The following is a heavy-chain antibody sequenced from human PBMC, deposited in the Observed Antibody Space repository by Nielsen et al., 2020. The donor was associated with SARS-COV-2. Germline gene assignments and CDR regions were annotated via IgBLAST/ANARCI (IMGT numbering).Heavy chain of an antibody. J-gene: IGHJ5*02. CDR3: AREGGYGFDP. CDR1: GFTFSWYA. Sequence: GESLKISCAASGFTFSWYAMAWVRQAPGQGLECVSTISESGGSTSYADSVKGRFTTSRDNSNNTLYLQMNSLRDEDTAVYYCAREGGYGFDPWGQGTLVTVSS. D-gene: IGHD3-16*01. CDR2: ISESGGST. V-gene: IGHV3-23*01.